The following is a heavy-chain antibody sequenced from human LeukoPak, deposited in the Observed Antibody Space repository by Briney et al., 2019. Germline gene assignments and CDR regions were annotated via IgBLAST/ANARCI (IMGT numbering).Heavy chain of an antibody. J-gene: IGHJ6*02. CDR3: ARQVDPALVADPYYYGMGV. CDR1: GFIFSSYW. Sequence: QAGGSLRLSCAASGFIFSSYWMHWVRQAPGKGLVWVSLIKSDGSSTSYADSVKGRVTISRDNAKNTLYLQMNSLRAEDTAVYYCARQVDPALVADPYYYGMGVWGQGSTVTVSS. D-gene: IGHD5-18*01. V-gene: IGHV3-74*01. CDR2: IKSDGSST.